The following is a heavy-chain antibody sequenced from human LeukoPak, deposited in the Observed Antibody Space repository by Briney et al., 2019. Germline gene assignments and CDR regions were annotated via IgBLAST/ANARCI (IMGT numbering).Heavy chain of an antibody. CDR1: GGSISSSSYY. V-gene: IGHV4-39*01. D-gene: IGHD2-2*01. J-gene: IGHJ6*03. CDR3: VKYCSSTSCHTLYYYYMDV. CDR2: IYYSGST. Sequence: SETLSLTCTVSGGSISSSSYYWGWIRQPPGKGLEWIGSIYYSGSTYYNPSLKSRVTISVDTSKNQFSLKLSSVTAADTAVYYCVKYCSSTSCHTLYYYYMDVWGKGTTVTVSS.